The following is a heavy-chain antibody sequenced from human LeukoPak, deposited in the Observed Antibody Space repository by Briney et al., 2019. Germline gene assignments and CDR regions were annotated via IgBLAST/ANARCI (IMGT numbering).Heavy chain of an antibody. CDR3: ARVGIAARPRERFDP. Sequence: SETLSLTCTVSGGSISSGDYYWSWIRQPRGKGPEWIGYIYYSGSTYYNPSLKSRVTISVDTSKNQFSLKLSSVTAADTAVYYCARVGIAARPRERFDPWGQGTLVSVSS. CDR2: IYYSGST. CDR1: GGSISSGDYY. D-gene: IGHD6-6*01. V-gene: IGHV4-30-4*08. J-gene: IGHJ5*02.